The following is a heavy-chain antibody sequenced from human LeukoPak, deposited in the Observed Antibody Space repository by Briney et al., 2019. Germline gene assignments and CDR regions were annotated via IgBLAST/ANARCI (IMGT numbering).Heavy chain of an antibody. Sequence: GGSLRLSCGASGFIFRNYAMSWVRQAPGEGLEWVSGISANGGGTYYADSVKGRFTISRDNSKNMLYLQMNSLRAEDTAVYYCAKESGALGAPLYDYWGQGTLVTGSS. J-gene: IGHJ4*02. CDR3: AKESGALGAPLYDY. D-gene: IGHD4/OR15-4a*01. V-gene: IGHV3-23*01. CDR1: GFIFRNYA. CDR2: ISANGGGT.